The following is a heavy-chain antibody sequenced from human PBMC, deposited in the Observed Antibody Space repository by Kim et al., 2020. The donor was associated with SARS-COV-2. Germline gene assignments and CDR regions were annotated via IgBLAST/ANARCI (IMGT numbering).Heavy chain of an antibody. CDR1: GGSISSGSYY. J-gene: IGHJ3*02. V-gene: IGHV4-61*02. Sequence: SETLSLTCTVSGGSISSGSYYWSWIRQPAGKGLEWIGRIYTSGSTNYNPSLKSRVTISVDTSKNQFSLKLSSVTAADTAVYYCARLIVADAFDIWGQGTMVTVSS. D-gene: IGHD2-15*01. CDR2: IYTSGST. CDR3: ARLIVADAFDI.